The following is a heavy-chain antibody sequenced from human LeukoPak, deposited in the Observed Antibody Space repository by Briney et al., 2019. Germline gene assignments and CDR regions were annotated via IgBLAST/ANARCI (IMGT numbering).Heavy chain of an antibody. J-gene: IGHJ5*02. CDR2: IYYSGST. Sequence: SETLSLTCAVYGGSFSGYYWSWIRQPPGKGLEWIGYIYYSGSTNYNPSLKSRVTISVDTSKNQFSLKLSSVTAADTAVYYCARLGLAAAGTISWFDPWGQGTLVTVSS. CDR1: GGSFSGYY. CDR3: ARLGLAAAGTISWFDP. V-gene: IGHV4-59*08. D-gene: IGHD6-13*01.